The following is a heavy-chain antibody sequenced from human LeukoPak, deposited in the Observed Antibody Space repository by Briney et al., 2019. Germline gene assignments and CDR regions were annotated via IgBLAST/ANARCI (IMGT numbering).Heavy chain of an antibody. CDR3: AKDQGWDSSGCYFDY. CDR1: GFTFSSYG. CDR2: ISYDGSNK. D-gene: IGHD6-19*01. V-gene: IGHV3-30*18. Sequence: GGSLRLSCATSGFTFSSYGMHWVRQAPGKGLEWVAAISYDGSNKYYADSVKGRFTISRDNSKNTLYLQMDSLRAEDTAVYYCAKDQGWDSSGCYFDYWGQGTLVTVSS. J-gene: IGHJ4*02.